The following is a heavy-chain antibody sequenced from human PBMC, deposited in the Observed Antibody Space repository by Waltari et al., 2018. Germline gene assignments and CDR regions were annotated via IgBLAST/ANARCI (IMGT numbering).Heavy chain of an antibody. J-gene: IGHJ4*02. CDR2: IKYDGTTR. CDR3: ARDLDWVLFDS. Sequence: EVQLVESGGDLVQPGGSLRLSCAASGCSFSNYWMHWVRQAPGEGLVWVSRIKYDGTTRAYADSVKGRFTISRDNAKNTLFLQMSGLRAEDTAVYYCARDLDWVLFDSWGQGTLVTVSS. CDR1: GCSFSNYW. D-gene: IGHD3-9*01. V-gene: IGHV3-74*01.